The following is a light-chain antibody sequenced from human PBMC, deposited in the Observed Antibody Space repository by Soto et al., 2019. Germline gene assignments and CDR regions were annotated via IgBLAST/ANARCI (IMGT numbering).Light chain of an antibody. J-gene: IGKJ5*01. CDR1: QSISFSY. V-gene: IGKV3-20*01. Sequence: EIVSTQSPGTLSLSPGERATLSCRASQSISFSYLAWYQQKPVQAPMLLIYVASSRATGIPDRFSGSGSGTDFTLTISRLEPEDFAAYYCQQYDISPITFGQGTRLEI. CDR2: VAS. CDR3: QQYDISPIT.